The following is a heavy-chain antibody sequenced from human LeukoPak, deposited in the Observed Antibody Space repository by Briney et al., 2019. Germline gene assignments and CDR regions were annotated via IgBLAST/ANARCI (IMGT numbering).Heavy chain of an antibody. Sequence: SVKVSCKASGGTFSSYAISWVRQAPGQGLEWMGGIIPIFGTANYAQKFQGRVTITTDESTSTAYMELSSLRSEDTAVYYCARSLFDYDSGGELGYYYYYMDVWGKGTTVTVSS. CDR1: GGTFSSYA. CDR3: ARSLFDYDSGGELGYYYYYMDV. CDR2: IIPIFGTA. J-gene: IGHJ6*03. D-gene: IGHD3-22*01. V-gene: IGHV1-69*05.